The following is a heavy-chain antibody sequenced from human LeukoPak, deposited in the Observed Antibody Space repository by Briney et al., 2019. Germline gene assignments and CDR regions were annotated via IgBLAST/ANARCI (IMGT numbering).Heavy chain of an antibody. CDR1: GGSFNDYS. D-gene: IGHD4-17*01. CDR3: ARHPVMTTVGHYYYYMDV. CDR2: IYYSGST. V-gene: IGHV4-34*01. J-gene: IGHJ6*03. Sequence: KPSETLSLTCAVYGGSFNDYSWTWIRQPPGKGLEWIGSIYYSGSTHYNPSLKSRVTISVDTSKNRFSLKLSSVTAADTAVYYCARHPVMTTVGHYYYYMDVWGKGTTVTVSS.